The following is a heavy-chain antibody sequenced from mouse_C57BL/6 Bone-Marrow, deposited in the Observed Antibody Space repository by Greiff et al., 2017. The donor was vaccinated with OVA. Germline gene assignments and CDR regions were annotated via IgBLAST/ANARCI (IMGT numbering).Heavy chain of an antibody. CDR1: GYTFTSYW. CDR2: IDPSDSYT. Sequence: QVQLQQPGAELVMPGASVKLSCKASGYTFTSYWMHWVKQRPGQGLEWIGEIDPSDSYTYYNQKFKGKSTLTVDKSSSTAYLQLSSLTSEDSAIYYCARGRYDYDVVFDYWGQGTTLTVSS. CDR3: ARGRYDYDVVFDY. J-gene: IGHJ2*01. V-gene: IGHV1-69*01. D-gene: IGHD2-4*01.